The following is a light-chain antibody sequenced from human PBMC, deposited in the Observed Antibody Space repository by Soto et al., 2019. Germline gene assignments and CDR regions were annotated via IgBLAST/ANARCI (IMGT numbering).Light chain of an antibody. CDR3: MQAKDLPLT. Sequence: DIVMTQTPLSLSVSPGQPASISCKSSQSLLHTDGKTYLSWYLQKPGQPPQLLIYEVSIRFSGEPDRLTGSGSGTDFTLKISRVEAEDVGIYYCMQAKDLPLTFGGGTKVEI. J-gene: IGKJ4*01. V-gene: IGKV2-29*03. CDR1: QSLLHTDGKTY. CDR2: EVS.